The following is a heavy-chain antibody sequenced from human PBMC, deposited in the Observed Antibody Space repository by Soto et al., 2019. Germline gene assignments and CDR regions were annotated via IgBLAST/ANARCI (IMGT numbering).Heavy chain of an antibody. Sequence: QNTLKESGPTLVKPTQTLTLTCTFSGFSLSTSGVGVGWIRQPPGKALEWLARIYWDDDKRYSPSLKSRLTITKDTSKNQVVLTMTNMDPVDTATYFCAHARRYSCTGGTCYPFDYWGQGTLVTVSS. CDR2: IYWDDDK. D-gene: IGHD2-15*01. J-gene: IGHJ4*02. CDR3: AHARRYSCTGGTCYPFDY. CDR1: GFSLSTSGVG. V-gene: IGHV2-5*02.